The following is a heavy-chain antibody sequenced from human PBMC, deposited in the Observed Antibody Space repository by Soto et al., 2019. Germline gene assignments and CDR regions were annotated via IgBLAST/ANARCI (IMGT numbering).Heavy chain of an antibody. V-gene: IGHV1-58*01. J-gene: IGHJ4*02. D-gene: IGHD3-22*01. CDR3: AADTYYYDSSGYYYFDY. CDR1: GFTFTSSA. Sequence: SVKVSCKASGFTFTSSAVQWVRQARGQRLEWIGWIVVGSGNTNYAQKFQERVTITRDMSTSTAYMELSSLRSEDTAVYYCAADTYYYDSSGYYYFDYWGQGTLVTSPQ. CDR2: IVVGSGNT.